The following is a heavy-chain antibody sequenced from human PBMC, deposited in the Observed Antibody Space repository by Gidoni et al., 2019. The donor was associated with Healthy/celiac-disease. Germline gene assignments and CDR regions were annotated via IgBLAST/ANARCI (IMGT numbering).Heavy chain of an antibody. CDR1: GSTFSNAC. V-gene: IGHV3-15*01. CDR3: TTDRLLWFGELLYFDY. D-gene: IGHD3-10*01. Sequence: EVPLVESGGGLVKPGGSLRLPCAASGSTFSNACMSWVRQAPGKGLEWVGRIKSKTDGGTTDYAAPVKGRFTISRDDSKNTLYLQMNSLKTEDTAVYYCTTDRLLWFGELLYFDYWGQGTLVTVSS. J-gene: IGHJ4*02. CDR2: IKSKTDGGTT.